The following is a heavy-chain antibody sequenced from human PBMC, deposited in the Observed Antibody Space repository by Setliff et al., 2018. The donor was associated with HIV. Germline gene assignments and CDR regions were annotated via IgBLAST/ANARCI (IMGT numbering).Heavy chain of an antibody. CDR2: INPAGGST. CDR1: GYSFTNHY. D-gene: IGHD5-12*01. Sequence: ASVKVSCKASGYSFTNHYMHWVRQAPGQGLEWMGVINPAGGSTRNTQKFQGRVAMTRDTSTSTVYMELSSLRSEDTAVYYCASAGAWQRNALDIWGQGTMVTVSS. V-gene: IGHV1-46*01. CDR3: ASAGAWQRNALDI. J-gene: IGHJ3*02.